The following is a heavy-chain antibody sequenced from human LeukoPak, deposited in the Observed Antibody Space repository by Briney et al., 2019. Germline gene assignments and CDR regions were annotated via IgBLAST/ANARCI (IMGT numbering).Heavy chain of an antibody. J-gene: IGHJ5*02. D-gene: IGHD3-22*01. CDR2: IYHSGST. CDR3: ARSYYYDTSGYYL. Sequence: SETLSLTCAVSGYSISSGYYWGWIRQPPGKGLEWIGSIYHSGSTYYNPSLKSRVTISVDTSKDHFSLKLGSVTAADTAVYYCARSYYYDTSGYYLWGQGTLVTVSS. V-gene: IGHV4-38-2*01. CDR1: GYSISSGYY.